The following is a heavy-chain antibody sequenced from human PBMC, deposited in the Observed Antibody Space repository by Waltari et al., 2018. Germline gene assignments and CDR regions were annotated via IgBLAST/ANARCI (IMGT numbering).Heavy chain of an antibody. CDR2: IYDSGAT. CDR3: TRGLFGRSWTPYY. CDR1: GSSVSAYY. J-gene: IGHJ4*02. D-gene: IGHD3-10*01. V-gene: IGHV4-59*02. Sequence: QVQLQESGPGLVRPSETLSLTCTVPGSSVSAYYWNWIRLPPGKGLEWIGTIYDSGATYYNPSLKSRLTMLMDTSKNQFSLILESVTAADRGLYYCTRGLFGRSWTPYYWGQGTLVTVSS.